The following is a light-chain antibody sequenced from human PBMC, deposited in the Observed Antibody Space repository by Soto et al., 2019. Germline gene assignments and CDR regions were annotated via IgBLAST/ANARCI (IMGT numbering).Light chain of an antibody. V-gene: IGKV3-20*01. CDR3: QQYGSSPSIT. CDR2: AAS. J-gene: IGKJ5*01. Sequence: TQSPATRATLSCRASQSISSKFAWYQKKPGQAPPLLLYAASIRASGIPYTFSGSGSGTDLTLTISRLEPEDFAVYYCQQYGSSPSITFGQGTRLEI. CDR1: QSISSK.